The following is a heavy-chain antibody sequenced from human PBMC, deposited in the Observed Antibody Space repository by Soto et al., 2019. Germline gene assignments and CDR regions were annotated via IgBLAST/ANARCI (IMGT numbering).Heavy chain of an antibody. CDR1: GGSISSYY. CDR2: IYYSGST. V-gene: IGHV4-59*08. J-gene: IGHJ5*02. Sequence: SETLSLTCTVSGGSISSYYWSWIRQPPGKGLEWIGYIYYSGSTNYNPSLKSRVTISVDTSKNQFSLKLSSVTAADTAVYYCARLDNWFDPWGQGTLVTVS. CDR3: ARLDNWFDP.